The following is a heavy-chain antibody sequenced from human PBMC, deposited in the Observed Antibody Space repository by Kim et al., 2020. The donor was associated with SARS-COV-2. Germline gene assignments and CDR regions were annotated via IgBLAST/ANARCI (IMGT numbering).Heavy chain of an antibody. CDR2: IDWDDDK. Sequence: SGPTLVKPTQTLTLTCTFSGFSLSTSGMCVSWIRQPPGKALEWLALIDWDDDKYYSTSLKTRLTISKDTSKNQVVLTMTNMDPVDTATYYCARNSGYSSSWYGGYYYSGMDVWGQGTTVTVSS. CDR1: GFSLSTSGMC. D-gene: IGHD6-13*01. J-gene: IGHJ6*02. V-gene: IGHV2-70*01. CDR3: ARNSGYSSSWYGGYYYSGMDV.